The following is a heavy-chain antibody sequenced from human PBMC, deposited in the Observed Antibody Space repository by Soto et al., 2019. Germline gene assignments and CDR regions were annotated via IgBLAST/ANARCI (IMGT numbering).Heavy chain of an antibody. CDR2: ISSSGSYI. CDR3: ARDLAWELLGSAFDP. D-gene: IGHD1-26*01. V-gene: IGHV3-21*01. Sequence: GGSLRLSCAASGFTFSSYSMNWVRQAPGKGLEWVSSISSSGSYIYYADSVKGRFTISRDNAKNSLYLQMNSLRAEDTAVYYCARDLAWELLGSAFDPWGQGTLVTVSS. J-gene: IGHJ5*02. CDR1: GFTFSSYS.